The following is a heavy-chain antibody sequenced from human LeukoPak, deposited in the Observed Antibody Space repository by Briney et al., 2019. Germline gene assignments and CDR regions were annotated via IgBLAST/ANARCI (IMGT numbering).Heavy chain of an antibody. CDR1: GFTFSSYG. CDR2: ISYDGSNK. CDR3: AKAGYSSSWYYFDY. Sequence: PGGSLGLSCAASGFTFSSYGMHWVRQAPGKGLEWVAVISYDGSNKYYADSVKGRFTISRDNSKNTLYLQMNSLRAEDTAVYYCAKAGYSSSWYYFDYWGQGTLVTVSS. D-gene: IGHD6-13*01. V-gene: IGHV3-30*18. J-gene: IGHJ4*02.